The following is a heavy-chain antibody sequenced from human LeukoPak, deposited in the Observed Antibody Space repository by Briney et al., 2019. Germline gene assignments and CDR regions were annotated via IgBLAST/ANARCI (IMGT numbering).Heavy chain of an antibody. CDR3: ARVSYYYDSSYAFDI. CDR2: IYYSGST. CDR1: GGSISSYY. V-gene: IGHV4-59*01. J-gene: IGHJ3*02. Sequence: SETLSLTCTVSGGSISSYYWSWIRQPPGKGLEWIGYIYYSGSTNYNPSLKSRVTISVDTSKNQFSLKLSSVAAADTAVYYCARVSYYYDSSYAFDIWGQGTMVTVSS. D-gene: IGHD3-22*01.